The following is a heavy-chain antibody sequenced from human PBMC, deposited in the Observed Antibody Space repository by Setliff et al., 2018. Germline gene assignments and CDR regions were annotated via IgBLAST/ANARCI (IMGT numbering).Heavy chain of an antibody. CDR3: AKEFVVISFVQNINHHYGMDV. V-gene: IGHV4-34*01. D-gene: IGHD2-21*01. CDR1: GGSFSDYY. CDR2: INHSGST. Sequence: ASETLSLTCTVYGGSFSDYYWGWVRKPPGKGLEWIGEINHSGSTNYIPSLKSRLTISVDTSKNQISLKLSSASAADTAVYYCAKEFVVISFVQNINHHYGMDVWGQGTTVTVSS. J-gene: IGHJ6*02.